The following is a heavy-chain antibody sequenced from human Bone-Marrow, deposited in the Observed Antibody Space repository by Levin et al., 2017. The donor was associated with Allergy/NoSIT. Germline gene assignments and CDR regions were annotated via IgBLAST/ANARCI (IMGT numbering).Heavy chain of an antibody. CDR2: ISSSSSYT. Sequence: LSLTCAASGFTFSDYYMSWIRQAPGKGLEWVSYISSSSSYTNYADSVKGRFTISRDNAKNSLYLQMNSLRAEDTAVYYCARSSFHYCSSTSCYRQVPWFDPWGQGTLVTVSS. CDR3: ARSSFHYCSSTSCYRQVPWFDP. V-gene: IGHV3-11*03. J-gene: IGHJ5*02. CDR1: GFTFSDYY. D-gene: IGHD2-2*01.